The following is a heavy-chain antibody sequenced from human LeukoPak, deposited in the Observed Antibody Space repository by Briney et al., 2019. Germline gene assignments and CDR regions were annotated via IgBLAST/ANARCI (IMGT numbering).Heavy chain of an antibody. Sequence: PGGSLRLSCVASGITFSSYDMSWARQAPGKGLEWISAISDRGKTDYADSVKGRFTISRDNSKNTLYLQLSSLRADDTAIYYCAKLPTIFGVADSFDIWGQGTLVTVSS. CDR3: AKLPTIFGVADSFDI. V-gene: IGHV3-23*01. D-gene: IGHD3-3*01. J-gene: IGHJ3*02. CDR1: GITFSSYD. CDR2: ISDRGKT.